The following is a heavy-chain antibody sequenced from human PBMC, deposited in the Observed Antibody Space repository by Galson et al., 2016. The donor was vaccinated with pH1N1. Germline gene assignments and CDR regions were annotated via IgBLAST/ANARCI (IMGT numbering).Heavy chain of an antibody. D-gene: IGHD3-10*01. CDR3: ARLRGGITVVREVYFDF. J-gene: IGHJ4*02. Sequence: QSGAEVKKPGESLKISCRGSGYSFTSYWIAWVRQKPGKGLEWMGIVYPGDSDTRYSPSFRGLFTFSADKSIGTAYLQWSSLEASDTAIYYCARLRGGITVVREVYFDFWGQGTLVTVSP. CDR1: GYSFTSYW. V-gene: IGHV5-51*03. CDR2: VYPGDSDT.